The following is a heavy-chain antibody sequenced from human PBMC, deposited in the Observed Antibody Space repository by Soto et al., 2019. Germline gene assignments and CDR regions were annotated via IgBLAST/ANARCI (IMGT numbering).Heavy chain of an antibody. CDR1: GGSFSGYY. J-gene: IGHJ3*02. CDR2: INHSGST. Sequence: PSETLSLTCAVYGGSFSGYYWSWIRQPPGKGLEWIGEINHSGSTNYNPSHKSRVTISVDTSKNQFSLKLSSVTAADTAVYYCARSRITMVRGVIPRGAFDIWGQGTMDTVSS. CDR3: ARSRITMVRGVIPRGAFDI. D-gene: IGHD3-10*01. V-gene: IGHV4-34*01.